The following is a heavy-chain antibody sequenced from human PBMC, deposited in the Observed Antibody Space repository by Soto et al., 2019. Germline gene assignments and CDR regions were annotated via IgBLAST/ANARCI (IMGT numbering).Heavy chain of an antibody. CDR1: GFTFSSYA. Sequence: PGGSLRLSCAASGFTFSSYAMSWVRQAPGKGLEWVSAISGSGGSTYYADSVKGRFTISRDNSKNTLYLQMNSLRAEDTAVYYCAKVKVAAPKLYYYYYGIDVWGQGTTVTVSS. CDR2: ISGSGGST. D-gene: IGHD1-26*01. J-gene: IGHJ6*02. V-gene: IGHV3-23*01. CDR3: AKVKVAAPKLYYYYYGIDV.